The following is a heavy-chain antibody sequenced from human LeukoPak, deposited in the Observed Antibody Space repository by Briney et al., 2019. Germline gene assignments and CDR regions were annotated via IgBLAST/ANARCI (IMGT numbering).Heavy chain of an antibody. Sequence: GGSLRLSCAASGFTFSSYSMNWVRQAPGKGLEWVSSISSSSSYIYYADSVKGRFTISRDNAKNSLYLQMNSLRAEDTAVYYCARDDYDILTGDELGHDYWGQGTLVTVSS. CDR3: ARDDYDILTGDELGHDY. CDR2: ISSSSSYI. CDR1: GFTFSSYS. V-gene: IGHV3-21*01. J-gene: IGHJ4*02. D-gene: IGHD3-9*01.